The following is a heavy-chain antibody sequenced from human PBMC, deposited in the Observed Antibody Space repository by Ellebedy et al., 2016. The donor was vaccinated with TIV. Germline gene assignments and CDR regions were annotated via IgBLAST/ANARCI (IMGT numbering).Heavy chain of an antibody. J-gene: IGHJ6*02. CDR2: IIPILGIA. V-gene: IGHV1-69*04. D-gene: IGHD6-13*01. CDR1: GYTFSNYF. CDR3: ARDRDSSSWYFGGYYYYGMDV. Sequence: AASVKVSCKASGYTFSNYFMHWLRQAPGQGLEWMGRIIPILGIANYAQKFQGRVTITADKSTSTAYMELSSLRSEDTAVYYCARDRDSSSWYFGGYYYYGMDVWGQGTTVTVSS.